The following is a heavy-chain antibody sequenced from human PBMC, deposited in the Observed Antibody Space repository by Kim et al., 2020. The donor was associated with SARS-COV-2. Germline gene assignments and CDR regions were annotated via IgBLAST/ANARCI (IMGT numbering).Heavy chain of an antibody. CDR3: ARNIGAYYDSSGYLGSFDY. Sequence: SRVTISVDTSKNQFSLKLSSVTAADTAVYYCARNIGAYYDSSGYLGSFDYWGQGTLVTVSS. D-gene: IGHD3-22*01. J-gene: IGHJ4*02. V-gene: IGHV4-31*02.